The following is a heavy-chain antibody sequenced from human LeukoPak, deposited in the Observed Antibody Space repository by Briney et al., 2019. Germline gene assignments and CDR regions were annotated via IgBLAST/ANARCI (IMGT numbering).Heavy chain of an antibody. Sequence: KASETLSLTCAVYGGSFSGYYWSSIRQPPGKGLEWIGEINHSGSTNYDPSLKSRVTISIDTSNNQFSLKLSSVTTADTAVYYCARLGYFDIWGQGTMVTVSS. CDR1: GGSFSGYY. V-gene: IGHV4-34*01. CDR2: INHSGST. J-gene: IGHJ3*02. D-gene: IGHD2-15*01. CDR3: ARLGYFDI.